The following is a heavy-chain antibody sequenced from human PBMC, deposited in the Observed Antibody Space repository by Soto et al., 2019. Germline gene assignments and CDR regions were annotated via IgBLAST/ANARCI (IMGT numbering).Heavy chain of an antibody. CDR2: VGGSGEYT. CDR3: AKVLTGYYYYFEY. Sequence: GGSLRLSCAASGFTLSNFAMSWVRQAPGKGLEWVAGVGGSGEYTYYADSVKGRFTISRDNSKNTVYLQISSLRAEDTAVYYCAKVLTGYYYYFEYWGQGTLVTVSS. CDR1: GFTLSNFA. V-gene: IGHV3-23*01. J-gene: IGHJ4*02. D-gene: IGHD3-9*01.